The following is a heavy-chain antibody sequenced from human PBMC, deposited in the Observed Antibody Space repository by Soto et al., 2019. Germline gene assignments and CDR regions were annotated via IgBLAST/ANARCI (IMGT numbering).Heavy chain of an antibody. J-gene: IGHJ4*02. D-gene: IGHD6-19*01. V-gene: IGHV3-74*01. CDR3: VRDFRGAVAGSEFDH. Sequence: EVQLAESGGGLVLTGGSLRLSCAASGFSFVSYWMHWVRQVPGEGLAWVSRINGNADNSDYADSVKGRFTISRDNAMNRLYLQRDSLRADDTGVYYCVRDFRGAVAGSEFDHWGQGTLVPVSS. CDR1: GFSFVSYW. CDR2: INGNADNS.